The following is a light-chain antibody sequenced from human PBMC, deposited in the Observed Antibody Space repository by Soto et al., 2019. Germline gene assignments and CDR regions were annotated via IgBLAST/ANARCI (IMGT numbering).Light chain of an antibody. CDR1: QSISSW. CDR3: QQYKSFSGT. V-gene: IGKV1-5*01. J-gene: IGKJ1*01. Sequence: DIQMTQSPSTLSASVGDRVTITCRASQSISSWLAWYQQEPGKAPRLLIYDASILESGVPSRFSGSGSGTEFTLTISSLKPDDFATYYCQQYKSFSGTFGQGTKVDIK. CDR2: DAS.